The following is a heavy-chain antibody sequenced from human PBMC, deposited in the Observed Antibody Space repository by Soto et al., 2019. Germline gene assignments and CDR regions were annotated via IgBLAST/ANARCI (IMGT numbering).Heavy chain of an antibody. CDR3: ARAQRGLEHFVDY. J-gene: IGHJ4*02. CDR1: GFTFSSYS. Sequence: GGSLRLSCAASGFTFSSYSMNWVRQAPGKGLEWVSSISSSSSYIYYADSVKGRFTISRDNAKNSLYLQMNSLRAEDTAVYYCARAQRGLEHFVDYWGQGTLVTVSS. D-gene: IGHD5-12*01. CDR2: ISSSSSYI. V-gene: IGHV3-21*01.